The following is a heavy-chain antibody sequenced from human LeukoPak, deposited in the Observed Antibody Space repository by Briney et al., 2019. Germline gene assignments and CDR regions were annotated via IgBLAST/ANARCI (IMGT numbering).Heavy chain of an antibody. CDR1: GGSISSSTYY. V-gene: IGHV4-39*07. CDR3: ARARRYYYDSSGYVVNYWYFDL. J-gene: IGHJ2*01. Sequence: SETLSLTCTVSGGSISSSTYYWGWIRQPPGKGLAWIGSISYTGITYYNPSLKSRVTMSVDTSKNQFSLKLSSVTAADTAVYYCARARRYYYDSSGYVVNYWYFDLWGRGTLVTVSS. D-gene: IGHD3-22*01. CDR2: ISYTGIT.